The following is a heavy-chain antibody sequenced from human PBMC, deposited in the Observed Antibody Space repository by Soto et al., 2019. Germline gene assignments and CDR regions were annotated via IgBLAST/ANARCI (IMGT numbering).Heavy chain of an antibody. J-gene: IGHJ4*02. CDR1: GFTFSRYS. CDR2: ISSSSSYI. V-gene: IGHV3-21*01. Sequence: EVQLVESGGGLVKPGGSLRLSCGASGFTFSRYSMNWVRQAPGKGVEWVSSISSSSSYIYYADSVKGRFTISRDNAKNSLYLQMNSLRAEDTAVYYCARLGLIVDYWGQGTLVTVSS. CDR3: ARLGLIVDY. D-gene: IGHD3-16*02.